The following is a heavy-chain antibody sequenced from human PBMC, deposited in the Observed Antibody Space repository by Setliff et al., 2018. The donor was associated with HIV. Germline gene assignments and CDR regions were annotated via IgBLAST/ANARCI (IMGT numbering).Heavy chain of an antibody. CDR1: GDSIRSYY. CDR3: ARRYYYDSSGLH. Sequence: SETLSLTCTVSGDSIRSYYWSWIRQPAGKGLEWIGRIYASGSTYYNPSLKSRVTISVDTSKNQFTLKLSSVTAADTAVYYCARRYYYDSSGLHWGQGTLVTVSS. D-gene: IGHD3-22*01. J-gene: IGHJ4*02. V-gene: IGHV4-4*07. CDR2: IYASGST.